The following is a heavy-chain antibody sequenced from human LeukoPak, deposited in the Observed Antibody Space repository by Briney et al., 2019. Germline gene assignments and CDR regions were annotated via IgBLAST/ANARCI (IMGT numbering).Heavy chain of an antibody. CDR2: IKSKTDGGKT. Sequence: GGSLRLSCAASGFTFSKAWMSWVRQAPGKGLEWVGRIKSKTDGGKTDYAASVKGRFTISRDDSKNTLYLQMNSLKTEDTAVYYCTTDLWFGELSVDYWGQGTLVTVSS. J-gene: IGHJ4*02. CDR3: TTDLWFGELSVDY. D-gene: IGHD3-10*01. CDR1: GFTFSKAW. V-gene: IGHV3-15*01.